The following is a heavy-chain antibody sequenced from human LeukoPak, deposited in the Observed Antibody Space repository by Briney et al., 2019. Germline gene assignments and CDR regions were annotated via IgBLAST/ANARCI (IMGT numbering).Heavy chain of an antibody. CDR3: TTHIDNGSHFDY. CDR2: FDPEDGET. J-gene: IGHJ4*02. CDR1: GNTLIALS. Sequence: ASVKVSCKVSGNTLIALSMHWVRQAPGKGLEWMGGFDPEDGETIYPQKFQGRVTMTEDTSTDTAYMELSSLRSEDTAVYYCTTHIDNGSHFDYWGQGTLVTVSS. D-gene: IGHD1-1*01. V-gene: IGHV1-24*01.